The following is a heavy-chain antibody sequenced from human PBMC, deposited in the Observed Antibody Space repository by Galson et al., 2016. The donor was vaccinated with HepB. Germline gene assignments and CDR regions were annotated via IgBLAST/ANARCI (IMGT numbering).Heavy chain of an antibody. J-gene: IGHJ4*02. V-gene: IGHV1-69*04. CDR3: AAPRDGYNFGIVY. CDR2: IIPILGIT. D-gene: IGHD5-24*01. Sequence: SVKVSCKASGGTFSSYGISWVRQAPGQGLEWMGRIIPILGITNYAQKNQGRVTITADKSTSTAYMELSSLTSEDTAVYYCAAPRDGYNFGIVYWGQGTLVVVSS. CDR1: GGTFSSYG.